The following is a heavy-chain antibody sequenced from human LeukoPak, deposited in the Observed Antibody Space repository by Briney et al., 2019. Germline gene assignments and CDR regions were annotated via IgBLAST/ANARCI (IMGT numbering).Heavy chain of an antibody. V-gene: IGHV4-34*01. Sequence: PSETLSLTCAVYGGSFSDYYWAWVRQSPGKGLEWIGQVSHTGSTNNNPSLKSRVTISVDTSKNQFSLKLSSVTAADTAVYYCARNTLYGMDVWGQGTTVTVSS. CDR1: GGSFSDYY. J-gene: IGHJ6*02. CDR2: VSHTGST. CDR3: ARNTLYGMDV.